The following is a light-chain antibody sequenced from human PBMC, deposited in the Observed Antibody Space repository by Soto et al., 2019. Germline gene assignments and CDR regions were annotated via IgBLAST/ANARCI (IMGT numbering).Light chain of an antibody. CDR3: QVWDNISDHVI. Sequence: SYVMTQPPSVSVAPGQTARITCGGNNMGSKSVHWYQQKPGQAPVLVVHDDSDRPSGIPERFSGSNSGNMATLTISGVEAGDEADYYCQVWDNISDHVIFGGGTKLTVL. J-gene: IGLJ2*01. CDR2: DDS. V-gene: IGLV3-21*02. CDR1: NMGSKS.